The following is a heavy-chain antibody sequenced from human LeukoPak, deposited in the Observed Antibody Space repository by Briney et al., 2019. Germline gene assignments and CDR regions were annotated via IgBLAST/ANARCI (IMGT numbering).Heavy chain of an antibody. D-gene: IGHD5-12*01. CDR2: INPNSGGT. V-gene: IGHV1-2*02. CDR3: ARDGSRWLRGSFGS. J-gene: IGHJ4*02. Sequence: ASVKVSCKASGYTFTGYYMHWVRQAPGQGLEWMGWINPNSGGTNYAQKFHGRVTMTRDTSSSTAYMEWSRVRTEDTAVNVCARDGSRWLRGSFGSWGPGTLVTVSS. CDR1: GYTFTGYY.